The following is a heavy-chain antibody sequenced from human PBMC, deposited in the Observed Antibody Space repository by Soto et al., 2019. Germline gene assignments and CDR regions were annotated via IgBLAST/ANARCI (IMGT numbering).Heavy chain of an antibody. D-gene: IGHD3-9*01. Sequence: EVQLVESGGGLVKPGGSLRLSCAASGFTFSSYSMNWVRQAPGKGLEWVSSISSSSSYIYYADSVKGRFTISRDNAKNSLYLQMNSLRAEDTAVYYCLVLRYFDWEFDYWGQGTLVTVSS. V-gene: IGHV3-21*01. J-gene: IGHJ4*02. CDR3: LVLRYFDWEFDY. CDR1: GFTFSSYS. CDR2: ISSSSSYI.